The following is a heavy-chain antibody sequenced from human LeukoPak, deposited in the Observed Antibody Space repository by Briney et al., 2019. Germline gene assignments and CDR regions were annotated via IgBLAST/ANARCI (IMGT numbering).Heavy chain of an antibody. CDR2: INPSGGST. CDR1: GYTFTSYY. J-gene: IGHJ4*02. CDR3: ARELAGPDTGLRGATNY. D-gene: IGHD1-26*01. Sequence: GASVKVSCKASGYTFTSYYMHWVRQAPGQGLEWMGIINPSGGSTSYAQKFQGRVTMTRDTSTSTVYMELSSLRSEDTAVYYCARELAGPDTGLRGATNYWGQGTLVTVSS. V-gene: IGHV1-46*01.